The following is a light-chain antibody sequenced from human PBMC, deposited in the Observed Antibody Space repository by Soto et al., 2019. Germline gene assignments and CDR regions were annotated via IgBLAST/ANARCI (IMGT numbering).Light chain of an antibody. CDR3: QQYGNIPLT. CDR1: QDITNY. J-gene: IGKJ4*01. V-gene: IGKV1-33*01. Sequence: DIQMTQSPSSLAASVGDRVTITCQASQDITNYLNWYQQKPGKAPKLLIYDASNVQTGVPSRFSGSGSGTDFTFSISSLQPEDFATYYCQQYGNIPLTLGGGTKVDIK. CDR2: DAS.